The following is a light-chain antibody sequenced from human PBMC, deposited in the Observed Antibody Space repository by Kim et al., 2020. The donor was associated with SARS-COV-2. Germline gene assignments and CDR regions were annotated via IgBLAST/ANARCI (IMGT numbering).Light chain of an antibody. CDR2: DVS. CDR3: SSYTSSSTLGV. CDR1: SSDVGDYNY. Sequence: QSITISCTGTSSDVGDYNYVSWYQQHPGKAPKLMIYDVSNRPSGVSNRFSGSKSGNTASLTISGLQAEDEADYYCSSYTSSSTLGVFGGGTQLTVL. V-gene: IGLV2-14*03. J-gene: IGLJ3*02.